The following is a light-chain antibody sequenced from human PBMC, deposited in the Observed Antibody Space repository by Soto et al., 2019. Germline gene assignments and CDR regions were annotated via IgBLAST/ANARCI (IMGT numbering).Light chain of an antibody. J-gene: IGKJ1*01. CDR2: AAS. CDR3: QKYDSAPWT. CDR1: QGISNY. V-gene: IGKV1-27*01. Sequence: DIQMTQSPSSLSASVRVRVTITCRASQGISNYLAWYQQKPGKVPKLLIYAASTLQSGVPSRFSGSGSGTDFTLTISSLQPEDVATYYCQKYDSAPWTFGQGTNVEIK.